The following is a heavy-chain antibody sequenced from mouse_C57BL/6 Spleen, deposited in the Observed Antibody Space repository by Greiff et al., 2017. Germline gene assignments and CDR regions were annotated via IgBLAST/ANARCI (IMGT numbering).Heavy chain of an antibody. CDR1: GYTFTDYY. CDR2: INPNNGGT. V-gene: IGHV1-26*01. Sequence: EVQLQQSGPELVKPGASVKISCKASGYTFTDYYMNWVKQSHGKSLEWIGDINPNNGGTSYNQKFKGKATLTVDKSSSTAYMELRSLTSEDSAVYYCGRLYYFDYWGQGTTLTVSS. CDR3: GRLYYFDY. J-gene: IGHJ2*01.